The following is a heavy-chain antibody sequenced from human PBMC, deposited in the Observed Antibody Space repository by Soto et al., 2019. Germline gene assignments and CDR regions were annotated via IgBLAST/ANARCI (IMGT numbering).Heavy chain of an antibody. Sequence: SETLSLTCAVSGGSISSSNWWSWVRQPPGKGLEWIGEIYHSGSTNYNPSLKSRVTISVDKSKNQFSLKLSSVTAADTAVYYCARANGGYSYGYAYWGQGTLVTVSS. CDR2: IYHSGST. CDR1: GGSISSSNW. J-gene: IGHJ4*02. D-gene: IGHD5-18*01. CDR3: ARANGGYSYGYAY. V-gene: IGHV4-4*02.